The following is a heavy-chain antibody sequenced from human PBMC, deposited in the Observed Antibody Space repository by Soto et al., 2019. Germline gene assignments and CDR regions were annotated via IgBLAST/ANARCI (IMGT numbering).Heavy chain of an antibody. CDR3: ARSWGSGLARVDAFDI. J-gene: IGHJ3*02. CDR1: GFTFDNYG. D-gene: IGHD6-19*01. Sequence: EVQLVESGGGVVRPGGSLRLSCAASGFTFDNYGMSWVRQAPGKGLEWVSGINWNGGSTGYADSVKGRFTISRDNAKNSLYLQMNSLRAEDTALYHCARSWGSGLARVDAFDIWGQGTMVTVSS. CDR2: INWNGGST. V-gene: IGHV3-20*01.